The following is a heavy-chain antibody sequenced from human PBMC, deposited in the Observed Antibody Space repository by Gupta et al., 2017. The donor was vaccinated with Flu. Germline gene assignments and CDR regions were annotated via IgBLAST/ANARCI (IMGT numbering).Heavy chain of an antibody. D-gene: IGHD3-16*01. CDR1: GFTSSSYE. J-gene: IGHJ5*02. CDR3: ARDRRWGADP. CDR2: ISRRGSTT. Sequence: EVQLVESGGGLVQPGGSLRLSCAASGFTSSSYEMNWVRKAPGKRREWLSNISRRGSTTNYADSVKGRFTISRANAKKSLYLEMKRRRGEDTAVYYWARDRRWGADPGGQGTLVTVSS. V-gene: IGHV3-48*03.